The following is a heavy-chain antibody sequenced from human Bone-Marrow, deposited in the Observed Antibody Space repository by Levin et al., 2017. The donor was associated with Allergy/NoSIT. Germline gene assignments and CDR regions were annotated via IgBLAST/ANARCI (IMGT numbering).Heavy chain of an antibody. CDR3: ANIAFDV. CDR1: TFSFDDYV. J-gene: IGHJ3*01. V-gene: IGHV3-9*01. CDR2: ISGDSGSI. Sequence: SLKISCAASTFSFDDYVLHWVRQAPGKGLEWVSGISGDSGSIGYADSVKGRFTISRDNAKNSLYLQMDSLRPEDTALYYCANIAFDVWGQGTMVTVSS.